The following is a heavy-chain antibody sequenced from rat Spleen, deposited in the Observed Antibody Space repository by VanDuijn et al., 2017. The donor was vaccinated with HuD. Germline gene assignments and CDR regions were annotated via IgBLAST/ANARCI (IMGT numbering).Heavy chain of an antibody. CDR2: ISTNGGST. Sequence: EVQLVESGGGLVQPGRSLKLSCAASGFTFSSFPMAWVRQAPTKGLEWVATISTNGGSTYYRDSVKGRFTISRDKAKSTLYLQMNSLRSEDTATYYCTRAIYTTDYYYAKGYYVMDAWGQGASVTVSS. CDR3: TRAIYTTDYYYAKGYYVMDA. J-gene: IGHJ4*01. D-gene: IGHD1-6*01. V-gene: IGHV5-46*01. CDR1: GFTFSSFP.